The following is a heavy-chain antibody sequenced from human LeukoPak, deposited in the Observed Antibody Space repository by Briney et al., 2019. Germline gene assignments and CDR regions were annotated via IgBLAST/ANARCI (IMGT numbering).Heavy chain of an antibody. Sequence: ASVKVSCKASGYTFTGYYMHWVRQAPGQGLEWMGWINPNSGGTNYAQKFQGRVTMTRDTSISTAYMELSGLRSDDTAAYYCARAYYGSGSYCPDYWGQGTLVTVSS. CDR1: GYTFTGYY. CDR3: ARAYYGSGSYCPDY. J-gene: IGHJ4*02. CDR2: INPNSGGT. V-gene: IGHV1-2*02. D-gene: IGHD3-10*01.